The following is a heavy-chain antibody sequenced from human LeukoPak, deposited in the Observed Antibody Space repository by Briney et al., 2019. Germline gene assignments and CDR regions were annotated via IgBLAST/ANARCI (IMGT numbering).Heavy chain of an antibody. CDR1: GGSFSNYY. Sequence: PSETLSLTCAVYGGSFSNYYWNWIRQSPGKGLEWMGRINHSGSINFNPPLKSRVTISIDTSNNQVSLRLTSVTAADTAIYYCARGIAARPFYYNYYMDVWGTGTKVSVSS. CDR3: ARGIAARPFYYNYYMDV. D-gene: IGHD6-6*01. J-gene: IGHJ6*03. V-gene: IGHV4-34*01. CDR2: INHSGSI.